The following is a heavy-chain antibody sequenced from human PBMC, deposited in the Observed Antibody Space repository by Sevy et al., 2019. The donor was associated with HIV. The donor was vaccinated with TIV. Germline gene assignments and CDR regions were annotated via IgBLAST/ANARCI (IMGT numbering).Heavy chain of an antibody. CDR1: GGSISTSSYY. CDR2: SFYSGTT. J-gene: IGHJ5*02. Sequence: SETLSLTCTVSGGSISTSSYYWGWIRQPPGKGLEWIGNSFYSGTTYYNPSLKSRVTISVDTSKNQFALKLSSVTAAGTAVYYCARLASRLRDNWSDPWGQGTLVTVSS. CDR3: ARLASRLRDNWSDP. D-gene: IGHD3-3*01. V-gene: IGHV4-39*01.